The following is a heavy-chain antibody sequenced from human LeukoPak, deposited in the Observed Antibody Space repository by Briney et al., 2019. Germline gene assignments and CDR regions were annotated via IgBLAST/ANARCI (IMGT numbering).Heavy chain of an antibody. CDR2: IYSGGST. V-gene: IGHV3-66*01. J-gene: IGHJ4*02. CDR1: GFTVSSNY. D-gene: IGHD6-19*01. CDR3: ARLAVGGWDIRY. Sequence: GGSLRLSCAASGFTVSSNYMNWVRQAPGKGLEWVSFIYSGGSTYYADSVKGRFTISRDNSKNTLYLQMNSLRAEDTAVYYCARLAVGGWDIRYWGQGTLVTVSS.